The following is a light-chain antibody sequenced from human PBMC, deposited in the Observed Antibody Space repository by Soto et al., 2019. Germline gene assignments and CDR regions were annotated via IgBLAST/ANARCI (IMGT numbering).Light chain of an antibody. CDR3: CSYAGSYSYV. CDR1: IIDVGCYND. V-gene: IGLV2-11*01. Sequence: QALLTPPRLVSGCPGQSATISCTGTIIDVGCYNDVPWSQQHPGKPPNLMIYDVSKRPSAVPDRFSGSKSGNTASLTISGLQAEDEADYYCCSYAGSYSYVFGTG. CDR2: DVS. J-gene: IGLJ1*01.